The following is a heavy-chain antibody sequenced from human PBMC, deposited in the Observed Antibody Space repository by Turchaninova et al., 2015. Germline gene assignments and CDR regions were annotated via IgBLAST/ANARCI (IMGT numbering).Heavy chain of an antibody. CDR3: ARRFKWELXGVFXX. J-gene: IGHJ4*02. CDR1: GFSINNNYY. V-gene: IGHV4-38-2*01. D-gene: IGHD1-26*01. Sequence: QVRLQESGPGLVRPSETLSLTCAVSGFSINNNYYWGWIRQPPAKGLEWIGSMHHSGSTYYNPSLTSRVTLXXDSSXNQIAXXRRXGXAADTAVXXXARRFKWELXGVFXXWGQGALVTXSS. CDR2: MHHSGST.